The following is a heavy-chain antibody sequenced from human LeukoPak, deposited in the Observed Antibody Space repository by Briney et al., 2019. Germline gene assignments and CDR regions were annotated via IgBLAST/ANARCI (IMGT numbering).Heavy chain of an antibody. D-gene: IGHD1-7*01. Sequence: GGSLRLSCAASGFTFITYAMTWVRQAPGKGLEWVSAISGTGGSTYYADSVKGRFTISRDNSKNTLYLQMNSLRAEDTAVYYCAKDLPFTGTHSYFDYWGQGTLVTVSS. CDR2: ISGTGGST. V-gene: IGHV3-23*01. CDR3: AKDLPFTGTHSYFDY. J-gene: IGHJ4*02. CDR1: GFTFITYA.